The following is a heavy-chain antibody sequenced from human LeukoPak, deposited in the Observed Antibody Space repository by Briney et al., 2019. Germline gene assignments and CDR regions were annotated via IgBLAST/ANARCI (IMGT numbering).Heavy chain of an antibody. CDR3: ARDKRQWLPQGDFDY. J-gene: IGHJ4*02. D-gene: IGHD6-19*01. V-gene: IGHV3-21*01. CDR2: ISSGSSYI. Sequence: GGSLRLSCAASGFTFSSYTMTWVRQAPGKGLEWVSSISSGSSYIYYADSVKGRFTISRDNAKNSLYLQMNSLRAEDTAVYYCARDKRQWLPQGDFDYWGQGTLVTVSS. CDR1: GFTFSSYT.